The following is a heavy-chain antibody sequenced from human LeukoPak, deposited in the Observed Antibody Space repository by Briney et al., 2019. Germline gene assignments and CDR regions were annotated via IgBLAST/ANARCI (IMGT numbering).Heavy chain of an antibody. CDR3: AKEGYYYDSSGYNYYGMDV. CDR1: GFTFSSYG. Sequence: PGGSLRLSCAASGFTFSSYGMHWVRQAPGKGLEWVAVISYDGSNKYYADSVKGRFTISRDNSKNTLYLQMNSLRAEDTAVYYCAKEGYYYDSSGYNYYGMDVWGQGTTVTVSS. V-gene: IGHV3-30*18. J-gene: IGHJ6*02. D-gene: IGHD3-22*01. CDR2: ISYDGSNK.